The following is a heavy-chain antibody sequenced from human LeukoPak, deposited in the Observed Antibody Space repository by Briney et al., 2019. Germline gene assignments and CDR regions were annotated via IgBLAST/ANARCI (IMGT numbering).Heavy chain of an antibody. CDR1: GGSIRSYY. J-gene: IGHJ4*02. V-gene: IGHV4-59*08. CDR2: IYYSGST. Sequence: SETLSLTCTVSGGSIRSYYWSWIRQPPGKGLEWIGYIYYSGSTDYNPSLKSRVTMSVDTSKNQFSLKLSSVTAADTAVYYCARCGYSGYEYDYWGQGILVTVSS. CDR3: ARCGYSGYEYDY. D-gene: IGHD5-12*01.